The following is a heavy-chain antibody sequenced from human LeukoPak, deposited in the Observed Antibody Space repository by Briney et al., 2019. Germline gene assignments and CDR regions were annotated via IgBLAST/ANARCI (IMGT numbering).Heavy chain of an antibody. Sequence: PGGSLRLSCAASGFTFNTYAMSWVRQAPGKGLEWVSAISDSGGSAYYADSVKGRFTISRDNSKNTLYLQMNSLRAEDTAVYYCAKAERYCSGGSCYPTPDYWGQGTLVTVSS. CDR1: GFTFNTYA. V-gene: IGHV3-23*01. D-gene: IGHD2-15*01. CDR2: ISDSGGSA. CDR3: AKAERYCSGGSCYPTPDY. J-gene: IGHJ4*02.